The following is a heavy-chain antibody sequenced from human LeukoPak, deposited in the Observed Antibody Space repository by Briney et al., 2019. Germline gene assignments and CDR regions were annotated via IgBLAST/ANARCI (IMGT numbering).Heavy chain of an antibody. CDR3: AQQQGPNSGSYDYFDP. J-gene: IGHJ5*02. Sequence: SETLSLTCTVSGGSLISYYWSWIRQPPGQGLEWIAYIHSSGYTNYNPSLRSRVTISVDTSKNHFSLTVTSVTAADTAVYYCAQQQGPNSGSYDYFDPWGQGTLVTVSS. CDR1: GGSLISYY. V-gene: IGHV4-4*09. CDR2: IHSSGYT. D-gene: IGHD1-26*01.